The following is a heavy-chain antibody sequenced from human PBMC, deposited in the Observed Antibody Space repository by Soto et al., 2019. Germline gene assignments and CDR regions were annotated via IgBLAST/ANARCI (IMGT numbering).Heavy chain of an antibody. V-gene: IGHV1-2*04. J-gene: IGHJ6*02. Sequence: ASVKVSCKASGYTFTGYYMHWVRQAPGQGLEWMGWINPNSGGTNYAQKFQGWVTMTRDTSISTAYMELSRLRSDDTAVYYCARDVENGGIAYAIRGYTQYYYYGMDVWGQGTTVTVSS. CDR1: GYTFTGYY. D-gene: IGHD6-13*01. CDR2: INPNSGGT. CDR3: ARDVENGGIAYAIRGYTQYYYYGMDV.